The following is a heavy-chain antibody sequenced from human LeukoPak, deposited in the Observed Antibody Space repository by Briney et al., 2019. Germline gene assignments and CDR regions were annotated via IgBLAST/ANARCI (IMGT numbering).Heavy chain of an antibody. Sequence: GGSLRLSCAASGFTFSSYAMHWVRQAPGKGLEWVAVISYDGSNKYYADSVKGRFTISRDNSRNTLYLQMNNLRVEDTAVYYCARDRVNRASCGSACYSAAFDYWGQGALVIVSS. V-gene: IGHV3-30-3*01. D-gene: IGHD2-21*02. CDR1: GFTFSSYA. J-gene: IGHJ4*02. CDR3: ARDRVNRASCGSACYSAAFDY. CDR2: ISYDGSNK.